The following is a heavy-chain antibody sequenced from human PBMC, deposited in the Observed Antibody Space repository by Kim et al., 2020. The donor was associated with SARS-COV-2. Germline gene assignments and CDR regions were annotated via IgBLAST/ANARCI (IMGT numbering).Heavy chain of an antibody. J-gene: IGHJ6*03. CDR3: ASVPGDLRYYSSYFMDV. D-gene: IGHD2-21*02. V-gene: IGHV3-74*01. Sequence: SVKGRFTISRDNAKNTLYLQMNSLRVEDTAIYYCASVPGDLRYYSSYFMDVWGKGTTVTVSS.